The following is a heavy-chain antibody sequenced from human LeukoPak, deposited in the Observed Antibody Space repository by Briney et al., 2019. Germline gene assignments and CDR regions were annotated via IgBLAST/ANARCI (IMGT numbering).Heavy chain of an antibody. CDR2: ISYDGSNK. Sequence: GGSLRLSCAASGFTFSSYAMHWVRQAPGKGLEWVAVISYDGSNKYYADSVKGRFTISRDNSKDTLYLQMNSLKVEDTAVYYCASGDYSSGWHLDYWGQGTLVTVSS. D-gene: IGHD6-19*01. J-gene: IGHJ4*02. CDR1: GFTFSSYA. V-gene: IGHV3-30-3*01. CDR3: ASGDYSSGWHLDY.